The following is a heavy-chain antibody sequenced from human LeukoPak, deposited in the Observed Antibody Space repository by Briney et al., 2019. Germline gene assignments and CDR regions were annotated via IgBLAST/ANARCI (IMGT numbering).Heavy chain of an antibody. D-gene: IGHD6-13*01. V-gene: IGHV4-34*01. Sequence: SETLSLTCAVYGGPFSGYYWSWIRQPPGKGLEWIGEINHSGSTNYNPSLKSRVTISVDTSKNQFSLKLSSVTAADTAVYYCAREPYSSSWYYFDYWGQGTLVTVSS. CDR2: INHSGST. CDR3: AREPYSSSWYYFDY. J-gene: IGHJ4*02. CDR1: GGPFSGYY.